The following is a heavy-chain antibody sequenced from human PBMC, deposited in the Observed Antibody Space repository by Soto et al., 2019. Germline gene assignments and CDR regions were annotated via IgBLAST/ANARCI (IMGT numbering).Heavy chain of an antibody. Sequence: QAQLVESGGGVVQPGKSLRLSCAASGFTFSSYGIHWVRQAPGKGLEWVAVISYDGSNKFYADSVKGRFTISRDNSNDTVYLQMDSLRAEDTAVYYCAKDFLLWGSFPDPGASDYWGQGTLVTVSS. V-gene: IGHV3-30*18. D-gene: IGHD3-16*01. CDR3: AKDFLLWGSFPDPGASDY. J-gene: IGHJ4*02. CDR2: ISYDGSNK. CDR1: GFTFSSYG.